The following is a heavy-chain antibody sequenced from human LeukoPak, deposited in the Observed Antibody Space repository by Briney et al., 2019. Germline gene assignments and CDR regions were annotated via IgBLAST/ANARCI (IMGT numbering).Heavy chain of an antibody. V-gene: IGHV3-7*01. J-gene: IGHJ3*02. Sequence: PGGSLRLSCAASGFTFSRYWMSWVRQAPGKGLEWVANIKQDGSEKYYVDSVKGRFTISRDNAKNSLYLQMNSLRAEDTAVYYCARDNPGGTVHAFDIWGQGTMVTVSS. D-gene: IGHD1-1*01. CDR3: ARDNPGGTVHAFDI. CDR2: IKQDGSEK. CDR1: GFTFSRYW.